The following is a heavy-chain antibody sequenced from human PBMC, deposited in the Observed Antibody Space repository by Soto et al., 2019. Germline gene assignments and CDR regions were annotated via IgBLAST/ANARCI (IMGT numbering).Heavy chain of an antibody. J-gene: IGHJ6*02. V-gene: IGHV4-30-2*01. CDR3: ARVPDV. Sequence: HLQLQESGSGLVKPSQTLSLTCAVSGGSISSGGYSWSWIRQPPGKGLGWIGYIYHSGSTYYNPSRKSRVTISVDRSKNQFALKPSSVTAADTAVYYCARVPDVWGQGTTVTVSS. CDR2: IYHSGST. CDR1: GGSISSGGYS.